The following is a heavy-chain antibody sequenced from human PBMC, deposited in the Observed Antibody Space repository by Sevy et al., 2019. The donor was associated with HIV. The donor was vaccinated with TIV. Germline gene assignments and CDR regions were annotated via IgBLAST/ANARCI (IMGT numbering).Heavy chain of an antibody. J-gene: IGHJ5*01. CDR3: AKDGSKIWGRHNWFDS. Sequence: GGSLRLSCAASGFTFSDYALSWVRQAPGMGLEWVSSIRGTGETDYRDSVKGRFTVSRDNSKTTMYMQMIGLRAEDTAVYYCAKDGSKIWGRHNWFDSWGQGTLVTVSS. D-gene: IGHD3-16*01. CDR1: GFTFSDYA. CDR2: IRGTGET. V-gene: IGHV3-23*01.